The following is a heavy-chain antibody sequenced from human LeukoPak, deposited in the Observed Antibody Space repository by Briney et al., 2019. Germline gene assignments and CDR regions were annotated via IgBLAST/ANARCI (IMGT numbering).Heavy chain of an antibody. V-gene: IGHV1-2*02. CDR2: INPHSGGT. CDR1: GYTFTDYY. J-gene: IGHJ4*02. D-gene: IGHD6-6*01. CDR3: ARALFRRGRSSSGY. Sequence: ASVKVSCKASGYTFTDYYMHWVRQAPGQGLEWMGWINPHSGGTDHAQKFQGRVTMARDTSISTAYMELSSLRSEDTAVYYCARALFRRGRSSSGYWGQGTLVTVSS.